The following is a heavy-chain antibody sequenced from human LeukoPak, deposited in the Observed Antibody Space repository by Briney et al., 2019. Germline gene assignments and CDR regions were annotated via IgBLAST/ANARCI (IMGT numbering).Heavy chain of an antibody. J-gene: IGHJ1*01. Sequence: GGSLRLSCAASGFTFSSYWMHWVRQAPGKGLVWVSRIKSDGSTNYADSVKDRFTISRDNAKNTVSLQMNSLRAEDTGVYYCARAPSEIGGYYPEYFRHWGQGTLVTVSS. CDR1: GFTFSSYW. CDR2: IKSDGST. D-gene: IGHD3-22*01. V-gene: IGHV3-74*01. CDR3: ARAPSEIGGYYPEYFRH.